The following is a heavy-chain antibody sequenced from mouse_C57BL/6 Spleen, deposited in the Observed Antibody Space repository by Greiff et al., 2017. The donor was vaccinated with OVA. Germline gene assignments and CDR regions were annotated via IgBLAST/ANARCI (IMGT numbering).Heavy chain of an antibody. V-gene: IGHV5-17*01. CDR3: ARRGRRDYYAMDY. Sequence: EVQRVESGGGLVKPGGSLKLSCAASGFTFSDYGMHWVRQAPEKGLEWVAYISSGSSSIYYADTVKGLFTISRDNAKNTLFLQMTSRRSEDTAMYYWARRGRRDYYAMDYWGQGTSVTVAS. CDR2: ISSGSSSI. J-gene: IGHJ4*01. CDR1: GFTFSDYG.